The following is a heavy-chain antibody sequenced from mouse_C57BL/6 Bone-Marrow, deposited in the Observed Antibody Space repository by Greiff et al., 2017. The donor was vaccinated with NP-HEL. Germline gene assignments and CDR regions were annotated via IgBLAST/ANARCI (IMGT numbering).Heavy chain of an antibody. CDR3: ARWYPDAMDY. V-gene: IGHV1-19*01. CDR1: GYTFTDYY. Sequence: EVKLVESGPVLVKPGASVKMSCKASGYTFTDYYMNWVKQSHGKSLEWIGVINPYNGGTSYNQKFKGKATLTVDKSSSTAYMELNSLTSEDSAVYYCARWYPDAMDYGGQGTSVTVSS. D-gene: IGHD1-1*02. J-gene: IGHJ4*01. CDR2: INPYNGGT.